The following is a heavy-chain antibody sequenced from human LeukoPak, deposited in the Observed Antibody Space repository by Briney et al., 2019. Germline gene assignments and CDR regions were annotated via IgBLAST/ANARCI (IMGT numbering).Heavy chain of an antibody. CDR2: IRSKAYGGTT. D-gene: IGHD5-12*01. J-gene: IGHJ4*02. CDR3: TRLVATRLDN. CDR1: GFTFGNYA. V-gene: IGHV3-49*04. Sequence: GGSLRLSCTASGFTFGNYAMSWVRRAPGKGLEWVAFIRSKAYGGTTEYAASVKGRFTISRDDSKSIAYLQMNSLKTEDTAVYYCTRLVATRLDNWGQGTLVTVSS.